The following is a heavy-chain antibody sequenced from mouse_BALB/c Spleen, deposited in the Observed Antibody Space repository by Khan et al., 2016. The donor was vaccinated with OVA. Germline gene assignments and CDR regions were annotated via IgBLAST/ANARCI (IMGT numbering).Heavy chain of an antibody. J-gene: IGHJ4*01. D-gene: IGHD2-14*01. CDR2: INTYTGDP. V-gene: IGHV9-3-1*01. CDR3: ARVGYSGTMDY. Sequence: QIQLVQSGPELKKPGVTVKISCKASGYTFTTYGMNWVKQAPGKGLKWMGWINTYTGDPTYVDDFKGRFAFSLETSASTAYLQINNLKNEDTATXFGARVGYSGTMDYWGQGTSVTVSS. CDR1: GYTFTTYG.